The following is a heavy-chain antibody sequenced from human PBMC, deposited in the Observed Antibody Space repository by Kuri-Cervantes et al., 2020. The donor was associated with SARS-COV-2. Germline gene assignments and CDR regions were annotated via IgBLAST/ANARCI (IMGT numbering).Heavy chain of an antibody. CDR2: IIPIFGTA. V-gene: IGHV1-69*13. D-gene: IGHD5/OR15-5a*01. CDR1: GGTFSNYA. CDR3: ARERVRGGYFDY. J-gene: IGHJ4*02. Sequence: SVKVSCKAYGGTFSNYAVSWVRQAPGQRLEWMGGIIPIFGTANYAQKFQGRVTITADESTSTAYMELSSLRSEDTAVYYCARERVRGGYFDYWGQGTLVTVSS.